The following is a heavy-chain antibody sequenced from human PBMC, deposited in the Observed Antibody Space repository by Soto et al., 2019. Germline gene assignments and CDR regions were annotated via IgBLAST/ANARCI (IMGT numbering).Heavy chain of an antibody. Sequence: GGSLRLSCAASGFTFSDYYMSWIRQAPGKGLEWVSYISSSSSYTNYADSVKGRFTISRDNAKKSLYLQMNSLRAEDTAVYYCARDLLEAYGMDVWGQGTKVTVSS. CDR3: ARDLLEAYGMDV. CDR2: ISSSSSYT. V-gene: IGHV3-11*06. CDR1: GFTFSDYY. J-gene: IGHJ6*02.